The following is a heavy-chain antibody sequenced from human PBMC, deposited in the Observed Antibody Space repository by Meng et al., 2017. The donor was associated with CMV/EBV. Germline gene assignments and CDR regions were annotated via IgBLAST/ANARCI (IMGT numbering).Heavy chain of an antibody. CDR2: INHSGST. V-gene: IGHV4-34*01. D-gene: IGHD3-22*01. Sequence: GQLQQWGAGLLKPSETLSLTCAVYGGSFSGYYWSWIRQPPGKGLEWIGEINHSGSTNYNPSLKSRVTISVDTSKNQFSLKLSSVTAADTAVYYCARVWDSGWDYWGQGTLVTVFS. CDR1: GGSFSGYY. CDR3: ARVWDSGWDY. J-gene: IGHJ4*02.